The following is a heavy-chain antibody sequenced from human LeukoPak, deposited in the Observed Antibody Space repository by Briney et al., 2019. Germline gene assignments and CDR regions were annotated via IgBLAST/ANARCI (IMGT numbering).Heavy chain of an antibody. CDR2: FYTSGST. J-gene: IGHJ2*01. CDR1: GGSISSGTYY. D-gene: IGHD3-22*01. V-gene: IGHV4-61*02. Sequence: SETLSLTCTVSGGSISSGTYYWTWIRQPAGKGLEWIGRFYTSGSTNYNPSLKSRVTISLDTSRNQFSLKLSSVTAADTAVYYCARNYYDSSGYYPHGYFDLWGRGTLVTVSS. CDR3: ARNYYDSSGYYPHGYFDL.